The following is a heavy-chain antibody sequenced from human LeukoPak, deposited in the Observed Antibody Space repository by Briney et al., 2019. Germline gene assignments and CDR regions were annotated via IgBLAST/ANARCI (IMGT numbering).Heavy chain of an antibody. CDR1: GGSISSYY. Sequence: SETLSLTCTVSGGSISSYYWSWIRQPPGKGLEWIGYIYYSGSTNYNPSLKSRVTISVDTSKNQFSLKLSSVTAADTAVYYCARRSGSPEFDYWGQGTLVTVSS. V-gene: IGHV4-59*01. J-gene: IGHJ4*02. D-gene: IGHD1-26*01. CDR2: IYYSGST. CDR3: ARRSGSPEFDY.